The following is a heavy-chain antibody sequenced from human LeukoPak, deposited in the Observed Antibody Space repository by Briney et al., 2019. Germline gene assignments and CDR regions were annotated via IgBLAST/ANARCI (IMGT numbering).Heavy chain of an antibody. J-gene: IGHJ6*03. CDR3: ARLPSYYYYYMDV. V-gene: IGHV5-51*01. CDR1: GCSFTSYW. Sequence: GESLKISCKGSGCSFTSYWIGWVRQMPGKGLEWMGIIYPGDSDTRYSPSFQGQVTISADKSISTAYLQWSSLKASDTAMYYCARLPSYYYYYMDVWGKGTTVTVSS. CDR2: IYPGDSDT.